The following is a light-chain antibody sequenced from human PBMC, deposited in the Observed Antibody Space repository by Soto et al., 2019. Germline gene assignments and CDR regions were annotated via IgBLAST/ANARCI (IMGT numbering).Light chain of an antibody. V-gene: IGLV2-8*01. J-gene: IGLJ1*01. CDR2: EVN. Sequence: QSVLGQPASASGSPGQSVAISCTGTISDVGGYNYVSWYQQHPGKAPKLMIYEVNKRPSGVPDRFSGSKSGNTASLTVSGLQAEDEADYYCSSYAGSSNVFGTGTKVTV. CDR3: SSYAGSSNV. CDR1: ISDVGGYNY.